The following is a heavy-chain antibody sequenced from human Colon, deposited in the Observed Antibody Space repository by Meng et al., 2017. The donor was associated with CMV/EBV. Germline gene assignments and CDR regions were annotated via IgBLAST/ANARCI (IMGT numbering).Heavy chain of an antibody. CDR3: TTYEGGMDV. D-gene: IGHD3-3*01. J-gene: IGHJ6*02. CDR1: GFSMRSFG. V-gene: IGHV3-15*01. Sequence: GESLKISCDASGFSMRSFGMHWVRQAPGEGLEWVGRIKSKTDGGTTDYAAPVKGRFTISRDDSKNTLYLQMNSLKTEDTAVYYCTTYEGGMDVWGQGTTVTVSS. CDR2: IKSKTDGGTT.